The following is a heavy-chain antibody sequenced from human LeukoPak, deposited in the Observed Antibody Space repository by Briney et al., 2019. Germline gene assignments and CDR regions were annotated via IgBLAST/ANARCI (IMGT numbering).Heavy chain of an antibody. CDR3: VRGPYGSGISNWFDP. CDR1: AGSIAGSS. J-gene: IGHJ5*02. Sequence: SETLSLTCTVSAGSIAGSSWSWIRQAPGKGLEWIGYIYYSGDTNYNPSLKSRVTFSVETSKNQFSLKLTSVTAADTAVYYCVRGPYGSGISNWFDPWGQGTQVTVSS. D-gene: IGHD3-10*01. V-gene: IGHV4-59*12. CDR2: IYYSGDT.